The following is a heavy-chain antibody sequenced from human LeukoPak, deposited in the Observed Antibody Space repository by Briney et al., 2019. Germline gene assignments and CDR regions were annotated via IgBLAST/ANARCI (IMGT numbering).Heavy chain of an antibody. CDR2: IWYDGSKK. CDR3: ARDPQSSMDY. V-gene: IGHV3-33*01. CDR1: GFTFSSHG. J-gene: IGHJ4*02. Sequence: GGSLRLSCAASGFTFSSHGFHWVRQAPGKGLEWVAVIWYDGSKKYYVDSVKGRFTISRDNSKNTLYLQMNSLRAEDTAVYYCARDPQSSMDYWGQGTLVTVSS.